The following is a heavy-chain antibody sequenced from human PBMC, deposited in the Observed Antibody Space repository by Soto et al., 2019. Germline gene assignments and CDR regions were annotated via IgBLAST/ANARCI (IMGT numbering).Heavy chain of an antibody. CDR3: AKEDPSVRSSLDS. J-gene: IGHJ4*02. CDR1: GFTFSGYG. CDR2: ISYYGTNE. V-gene: IGHV3-30*18. Sequence: GGSLRLSCEASGFTFSGYGMHWVRQAPGKGLEWVAVISYYGTNEYYEDSVKRRFTISRDNSKNTLYLQTNSLRIEDTAVYFCAKEDPSVRSSLDSWGQGTQVTVSS. D-gene: IGHD6-19*01.